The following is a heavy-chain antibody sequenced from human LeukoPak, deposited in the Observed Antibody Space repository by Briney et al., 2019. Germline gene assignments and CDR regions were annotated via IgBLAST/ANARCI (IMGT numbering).Heavy chain of an antibody. CDR2: IYWDDDK. CDR1: GFSLSTSGVG. CDR3: AHWTGDYDFWSGYARDYGMDV. D-gene: IGHD3-3*01. V-gene: IGHV2-5*02. J-gene: IGHJ6*02. Sequence: SGPTLVNPTQTLTLTCTFSGFSLSTSGVGVGWIRQPPGKALEWLALIYWDDDKRYSPSLKSRLTITKDTSKNQAVLTMTNMDPVDTATYYCAHWTGDYDFWSGYARDYGMDVWGQGTTVTVSS.